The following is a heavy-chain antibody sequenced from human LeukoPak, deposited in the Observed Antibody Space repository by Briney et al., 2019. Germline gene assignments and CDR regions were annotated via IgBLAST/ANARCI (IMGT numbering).Heavy chain of an antibody. D-gene: IGHD5-12*01. V-gene: IGHV3-74*01. J-gene: IGHJ4*02. CDR2: INSDGSST. Sequence: GGSLRLSCAPSGFTFSSYWTHGVRQAPRKGLLWVSRINSDGSSTSYADSVKARFTISRDNAKNTLYLQMNSLRAEDTAVYYCARVPYSGYDLDYWGQGTLVTVSS. CDR3: ARVPYSGYDLDY. CDR1: GFTFSSYW.